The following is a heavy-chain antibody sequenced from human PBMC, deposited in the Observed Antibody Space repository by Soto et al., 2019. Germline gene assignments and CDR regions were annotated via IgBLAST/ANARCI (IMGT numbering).Heavy chain of an antibody. Sequence: SVKVSCKASGGTFSSYAISWVRQAPGQGLEWMGGIIPIFGTANYAQKFQGRVTITADESTSTAYMELSSLRSEDTAVYYCASPGSITIFGVVIMGPSDYYYGMDVWGQGTTVTVSS. CDR1: GGTFSSYA. CDR3: ASPGSITIFGVVIMGPSDYYYGMDV. CDR2: IIPIFGTA. J-gene: IGHJ6*02. V-gene: IGHV1-69*13. D-gene: IGHD3-3*01.